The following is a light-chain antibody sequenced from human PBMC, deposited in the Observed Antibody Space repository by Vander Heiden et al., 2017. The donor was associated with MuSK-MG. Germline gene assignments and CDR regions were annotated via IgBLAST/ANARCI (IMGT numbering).Light chain of an antibody. CDR2: AAS. V-gene: IGKV1-39*01. J-gene: IGKJ3*01. Sequence: DIQMTQSPSSLSASVGDRVTITCRASQSISSYLNWYQQKPGKAPKLLIYAASSLQSGVPSRFSGSGSGTDFTLTISSLQPEDFATYYCQQGFTLGHGTKVDIK. CDR1: QSISSY. CDR3: QQGFT.